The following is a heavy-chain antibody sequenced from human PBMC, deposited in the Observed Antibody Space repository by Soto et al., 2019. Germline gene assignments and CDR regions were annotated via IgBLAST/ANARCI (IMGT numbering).Heavy chain of an antibody. CDR1: GFTFSDYY. V-gene: IGHV3-11*06. CDR2: ISSSSGYT. CDR3: AKEYGRLDS. Sequence: GGSLRLSCAASGFTFSDYYISWTRQAPGQGLEWVSYISSSSGYTNYADPVKGLFTISRDNAKNSLYLQMNNLTAEDTAVYYCAKEYGRLDSWGQGTLVTVSS. J-gene: IGHJ4*02. D-gene: IGHD4-17*01.